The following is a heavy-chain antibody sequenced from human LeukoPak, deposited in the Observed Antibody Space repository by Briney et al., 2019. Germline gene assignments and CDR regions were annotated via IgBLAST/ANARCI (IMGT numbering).Heavy chain of an antibody. V-gene: IGHV3-30-3*01. D-gene: IGHD6-19*01. CDR3: ARDRYSSGWYGDFDC. CDR2: ISSDGSNN. Sequence: GRSLRLSCAASGFTFNSYAMHWVRQAPGKGLEWVAVISSDGSNNYYADSVKGRFTISRDNSKNTLYLQVNSLRAKDTAVYYCARDRYSSGWYGDFDCWGQGTLVTVSS. CDR1: GFTFNSYA. J-gene: IGHJ4*02.